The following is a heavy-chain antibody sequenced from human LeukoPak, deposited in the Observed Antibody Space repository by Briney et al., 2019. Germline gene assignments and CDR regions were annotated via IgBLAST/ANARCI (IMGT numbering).Heavy chain of an antibody. CDR1: GFTFDDYA. CDR2: ISGSGTYI. J-gene: IGHJ5*02. Sequence: SGGSLRLSCAASGFTFDDYAMHWVRQAPGKGLEWISSISGSGTYIFYADSLRGRFTVSRDNAKNSLFLQMNSLRAEDTAVYYCVRGAAVVGVTDSWFDPWGQGTLVTVSS. V-gene: IGHV3-21*01. CDR3: VRGAAVVGVTDSWFDP. D-gene: IGHD2-15*01.